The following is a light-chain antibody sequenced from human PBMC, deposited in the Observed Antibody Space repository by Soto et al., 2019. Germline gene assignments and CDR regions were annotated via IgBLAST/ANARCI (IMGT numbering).Light chain of an antibody. J-gene: IGKJ4*01. CDR1: QSVSSN. V-gene: IGKV3-15*01. CDR3: KQYNNWPLT. CDR2: GAS. Sequence: EIVMTQSPATLSVSPGERATLSCRASQSVSSNLAWSQQKLGQAPRLLIYGASTRATGIPARFSGSGSGTEFTLTISSLQSEDFAVYDCKQYNNWPLTFGGGTKVEIK.